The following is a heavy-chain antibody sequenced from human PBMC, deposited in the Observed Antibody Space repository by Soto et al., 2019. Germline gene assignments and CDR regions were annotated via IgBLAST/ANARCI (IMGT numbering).Heavy chain of an antibody. CDR2: INHSGST. J-gene: IGHJ4*02. V-gene: IGHV4-39*07. D-gene: IGHD3-10*01. Sequence: KPSETLSLTCTVSGGSISSSSYFWGWIRQPPGKGLEWIGEINHSGSTNYNTSLKSRVTISVDTSKNQNYLKQSSVTAADTAVYYCARGAYGSGRKFWYWGQGTLVT. CDR1: GGSISSSSYF. CDR3: ARGAYGSGRKFWY.